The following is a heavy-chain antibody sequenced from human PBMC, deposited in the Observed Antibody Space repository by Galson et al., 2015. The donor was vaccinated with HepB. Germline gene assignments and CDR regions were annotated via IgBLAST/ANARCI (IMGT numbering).Heavy chain of an antibody. CDR3: ARVMGAYTSRNYIPPDAFDI. V-gene: IGHV7-4-1*02. CDR2: INTKTGIP. D-gene: IGHD2-2*02. J-gene: IGHJ3*02. CDR1: GFDFTSHG. Sequence: SVKVSCKASGFDFTSHGINWVRQVPGHGPEWMGWINTKTGIPMYAQGFAGRIVLSLDTSVSTSYLQMSRLKTGDTAVYYCARVMGAYTSRNYIPPDAFDIWGQGTLVIAS.